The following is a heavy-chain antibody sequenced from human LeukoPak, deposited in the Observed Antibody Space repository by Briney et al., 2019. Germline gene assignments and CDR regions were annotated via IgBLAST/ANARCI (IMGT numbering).Heavy chain of an antibody. CDR1: GFTFSSFT. CDR3: ATPYTSGWSLYFDN. D-gene: IGHD6-19*01. J-gene: IGHJ4*02. V-gene: IGHV3-30-3*01. Sequence: GGSLRLSCAASGFTFSSFTMHWVRQAPGKGLEWVAVISYDGSKKYYADSVKGRFTISRDNSKNTLYLQMNGLRAEETAMYYCATPYTSGWSLYFDNWGQGTLVTVSS. CDR2: ISYDGSKK.